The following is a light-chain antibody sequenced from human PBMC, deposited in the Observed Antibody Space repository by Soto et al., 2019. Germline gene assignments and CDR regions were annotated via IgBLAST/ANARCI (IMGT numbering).Light chain of an antibody. Sequence: QSALTQPPSVSGAPGQRVTISCTGSSSNIGTVYDVHWYQQLPGTAPKLLVYDNSHRPSGVPDRFSGSKSGTSASLAITGLQAEDEADYYCQSYDSNLSAYVFGTGTKLTVL. V-gene: IGLV1-40*01. CDR3: QSYDSNLSAYV. CDR1: SSNIGTVYD. CDR2: DNS. J-gene: IGLJ1*01.